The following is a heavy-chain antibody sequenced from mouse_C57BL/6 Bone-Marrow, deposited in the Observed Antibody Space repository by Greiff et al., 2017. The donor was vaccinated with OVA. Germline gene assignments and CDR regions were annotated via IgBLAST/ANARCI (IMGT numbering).Heavy chain of an antibody. J-gene: IGHJ1*03. CDR2: IDPSDSET. V-gene: IGHV1-52*01. D-gene: IGHD1-1*01. CDR1: GYTFTSYW. Sequence: QVQLQQPGAELVRPGSSVKLSCKASGYTFTSYWMHWVKQRPIQGLEWIGNIDPSDSETHYNQKFKDKATLTVDKSSSTAYMQLSSLTSEDSAVYYCASRGILHYYGSSYNWYFDVWGTGTTVTVSS. CDR3: ASRGILHYYGSSYNWYFDV.